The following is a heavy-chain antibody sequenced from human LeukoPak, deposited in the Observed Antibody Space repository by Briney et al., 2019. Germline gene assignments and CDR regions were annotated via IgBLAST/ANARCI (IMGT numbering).Heavy chain of an antibody. J-gene: IGHJ4*02. D-gene: IGHD3-9*01. CDR1: GGSISSYY. CDR3: AREYYDILTGYSPPYYFDY. V-gene: IGHV4-4*07. Sequence: SETLSLTCTVSGGSISSYYWSWIRQPAGKGLEWIGRIYTSGSTNYNPSLKSRVTMSVDTSKNQFSLKLSSVTAADTAVYYCAREYYDILTGYSPPYYFDYWGQGTLVTVSS. CDR2: IYTSGST.